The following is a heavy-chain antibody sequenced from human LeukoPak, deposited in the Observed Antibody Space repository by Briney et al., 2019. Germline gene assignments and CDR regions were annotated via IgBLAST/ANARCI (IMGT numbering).Heavy chain of an antibody. CDR1: GFTFSSYA. D-gene: IGHD3-10*01. J-gene: IGHJ3*02. V-gene: IGHV3-23*01. CDR2: VSGSGGST. CDR3: AKDGSVLLWFGESDAFDI. Sequence: GGSLRLSCAASGFTFSSYAMSWVRQAPGKGLEWVSAVSGSGGSTYYADSVKGRFTISRDNSKSTLYLQMNSLRAEDTAVYYCAKDGSVLLWFGESDAFDIWGQGTMVTVSS.